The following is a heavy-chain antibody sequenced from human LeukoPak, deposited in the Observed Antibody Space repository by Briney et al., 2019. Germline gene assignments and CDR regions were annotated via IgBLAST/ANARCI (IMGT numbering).Heavy chain of an antibody. CDR3: ARKYCSNTSCLFDY. V-gene: IGHV3-48*03. CDR1: GFTFSSYE. D-gene: IGHD2-2*01. CDR2: ISNSGSPI. J-gene: IGHJ4*02. Sequence: GGSLRLSCAASGFTFSSYEMNWVRQAPGKGLEWVSYISNSGSPIYYADSVKGRFTISRDNAKNSLYLQMNSLRAEDTAVYYCARKYCSNTSCLFDYWGQGTLVTVSS.